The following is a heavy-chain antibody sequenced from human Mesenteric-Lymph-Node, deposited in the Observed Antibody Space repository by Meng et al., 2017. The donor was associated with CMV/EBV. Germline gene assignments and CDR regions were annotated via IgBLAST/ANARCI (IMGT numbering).Heavy chain of an antibody. CDR2: ISSSGSTI. V-gene: IGHV3-48*03. CDR3: ARYTGSSVYYYYGMDV. Sequence: GESLKISCEASGFTFNSYEMNWVRQAPGKGLEWVSYISSSGSTIKYADSVQGRFTISRDNARNSLYLQMNSLRAEDTAVYYCARYTGSSVYYYYGMDVWGQGTTVTVSS. CDR1: GFTFNSYE. J-gene: IGHJ6*02. D-gene: IGHD6-6*01.